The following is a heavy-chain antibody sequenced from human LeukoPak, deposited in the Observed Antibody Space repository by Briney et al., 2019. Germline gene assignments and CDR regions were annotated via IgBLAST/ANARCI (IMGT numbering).Heavy chain of an antibody. D-gene: IGHD6-13*01. CDR3: ARLATIQYSSSWGHFKY. J-gene: IGHJ4*02. Sequence: SETLSLTRAVSGGSTSSSSSWSWVRQPPGKGLGWIGKVYHSGSPNYNPSFRGRVTILVDKSKNQFSLNLGSLTAADRAVYSCARLATIQYSSSWGHFKYWGQGTLVTVSS. CDR2: VYHSGSP. CDR1: GGSTSSSSS. V-gene: IGHV4-4*02.